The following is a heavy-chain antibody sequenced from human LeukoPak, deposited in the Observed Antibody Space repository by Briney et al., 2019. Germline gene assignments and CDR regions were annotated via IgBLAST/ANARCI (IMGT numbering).Heavy chain of an antibody. V-gene: IGHV3-21*01. Sequence: PGGSLRLSCAASGFTFSSYWMSWVRQAPGKGLEWVSSISSSSSYIYYADSVKGRFTISRDNAKNSLYLQMNSLRAEDTAVYYCARDAGDQWLVRVFDYWGQGTLVTVSS. D-gene: IGHD6-19*01. CDR3: ARDAGDQWLVRVFDY. CDR1: GFTFSSYW. J-gene: IGHJ4*02. CDR2: ISSSSSYI.